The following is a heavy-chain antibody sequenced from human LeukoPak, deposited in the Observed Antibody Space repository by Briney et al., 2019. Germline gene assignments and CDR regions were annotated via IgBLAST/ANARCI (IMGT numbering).Heavy chain of an antibody. J-gene: IGHJ4*02. CDR2: INPNSGGT. CDR3: ARVDAASLAVHY. V-gene: IGHV1-2*02. CDR1: GYTCTGYY. Sequence: ASVKVSCKASGYTCTGYYLNWVRQAPGQGLEWMGRINPNSGGTNSGQKFQGRVTMTRDTSISTAYLELSSLTFDDTAVYYCARVDAASLAVHYWGQGTLVTVSS. D-gene: IGHD6-13*01.